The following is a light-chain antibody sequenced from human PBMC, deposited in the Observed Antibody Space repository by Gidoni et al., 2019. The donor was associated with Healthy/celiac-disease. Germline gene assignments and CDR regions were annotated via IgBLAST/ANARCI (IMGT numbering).Light chain of an antibody. CDR2: DAS. CDR1: QDISNY. Sequence: DIQMTQSPSSLSASVGDRVTLTCQASQDISNYLNWYQQKPGKAPKLLIYDASNLETGVPSRFSGSGSGTDFTFTISSLQPEVIATYYCQPYDNLPYTFXQXTKLEIK. CDR3: QPYDNLPYT. J-gene: IGKJ2*01. V-gene: IGKV1-33*01.